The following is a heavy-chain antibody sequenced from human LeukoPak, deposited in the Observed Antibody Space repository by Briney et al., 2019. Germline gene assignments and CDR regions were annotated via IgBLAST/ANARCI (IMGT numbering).Heavy chain of an antibody. CDR1: GFTFTSSA. D-gene: IGHD1-7*01. CDR3: AALPYWNYAAFDI. J-gene: IGHJ3*02. Sequence: ASVKVSCKASGFTFTSSAMQWVRQARGQRLEWIGWIVVGSGNTNYAQKFQERVTITRDMSTSTAYMELSSLRSEDTAVYYCAALPYWNYAAFDIWDQGTMVTVSS. V-gene: IGHV1-58*02. CDR2: IVVGSGNT.